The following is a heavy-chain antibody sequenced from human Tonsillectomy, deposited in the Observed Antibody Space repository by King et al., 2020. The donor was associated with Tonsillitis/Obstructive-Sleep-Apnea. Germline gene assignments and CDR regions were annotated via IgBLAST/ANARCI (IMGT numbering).Heavy chain of an antibody. V-gene: IGHV3-49*05. Sequence: VQLVESGGGLVKPGRSLRLSCTASGFFFGDYAMSWFRQAPGKGLEWVGFIRRKAYGGTTEYAASVKGRFTISRDDSRSIAYLQMNSLQTEDTAVYYCSRAFNDYGDYVWGYYFDYWGQGTLVTVSS. D-gene: IGHD4-17*01. CDR1: GFFFGDYA. CDR3: SRAFNDYGDYVWGYYFDY. CDR2: IRRKAYGGTT. J-gene: IGHJ4*02.